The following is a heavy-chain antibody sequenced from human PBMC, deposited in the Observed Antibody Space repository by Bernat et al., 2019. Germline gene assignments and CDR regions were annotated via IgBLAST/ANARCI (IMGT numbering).Heavy chain of an antibody. CDR2: IRSKAYGGTT. CDR3: TRVEEYDSSGYYYLPLPFDY. Sequence: EVQLVESGGGLVQPGRSLRLSCTASGFTFGDYAMSWFRQAPGKGLEWVGFIRSKAYGGTTEYAASVKGRFTISRDDSKSIAYLQMNSLKTEDTAVYYCTRVEEYDSSGYYYLPLPFDYWGQGTLVTVSS. J-gene: IGHJ4*02. V-gene: IGHV3-49*03. D-gene: IGHD3-22*01. CDR1: GFTFGDYA.